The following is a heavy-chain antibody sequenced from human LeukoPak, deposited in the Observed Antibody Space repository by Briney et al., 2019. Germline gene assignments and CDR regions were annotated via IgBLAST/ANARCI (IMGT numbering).Heavy chain of an antibody. CDR3: AAWYYYGSGSYYY. CDR1: GFTFSSYA. Sequence: GGSLRLSCAASGFTFSSYAMSWVRQAPGKGLEWVSAISGSGGSTYYADSVKGRFTISRDNSKNTLYLQMNSLRAEDTAVYYCAAWYYYGSGSYYYWGQGTLVTVSS. CDR2: ISGSGGST. J-gene: IGHJ4*02. V-gene: IGHV3-23*01. D-gene: IGHD3-10*01.